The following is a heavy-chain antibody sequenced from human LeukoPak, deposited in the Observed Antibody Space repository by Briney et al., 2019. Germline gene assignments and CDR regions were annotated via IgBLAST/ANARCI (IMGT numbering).Heavy chain of an antibody. V-gene: IGHV4-39*07. D-gene: IGHD2/OR15-2a*01. CDR1: GGSFSSYY. CDR2: IYYSGST. CDR3: ARDRYFDAFDI. J-gene: IGHJ3*02. Sequence: PSETLSLTCAVYGGSFSSYYWGWIRQPPGKGLEWIGSIYYSGSTYYNPSLKSRVTISVDTSKNQFSLKLSSVTAADTAVYYCARDRYFDAFDIWGQGTMVTVSS.